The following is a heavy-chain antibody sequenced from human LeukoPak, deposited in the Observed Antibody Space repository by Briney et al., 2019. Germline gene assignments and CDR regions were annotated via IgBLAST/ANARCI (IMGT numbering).Heavy chain of an antibody. V-gene: IGHV3-23*01. D-gene: IGHD5-12*01. CDR3: AKGGGLRLTVLSGG. Sequence: PGGSLRLSCAASGFTFSSYAMSWVRQAPGKGLEWVSAISGSGGSTYYADSVKGRFTISRDNSKNTLYLQMNSLRVEDTAVYYCAKGGGLRLTVLSGGWGQGTLVTVSS. CDR2: ISGSGGST. J-gene: IGHJ4*02. CDR1: GFTFSSYA.